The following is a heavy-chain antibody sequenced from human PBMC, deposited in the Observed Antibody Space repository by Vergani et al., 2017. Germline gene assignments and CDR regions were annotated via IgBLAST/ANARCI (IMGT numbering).Heavy chain of an antibody. J-gene: IGHJ5*02. Sequence: QVQLVQSGAEVKKPGASVKVSCKASGYTFTSYGISWVRQAPGQGLERMGWISAYNGNTNYAQKLQGRVTMTTDTSTSTAYMELRSLRSDDTAVYYCARDFPGCSGGSCYSRDWFDPWGQGTLVAVSS. V-gene: IGHV1-18*01. CDR2: ISAYNGNT. CDR3: ARDFPGCSGGSCYSRDWFDP. D-gene: IGHD2-15*01. CDR1: GYTFTSYG.